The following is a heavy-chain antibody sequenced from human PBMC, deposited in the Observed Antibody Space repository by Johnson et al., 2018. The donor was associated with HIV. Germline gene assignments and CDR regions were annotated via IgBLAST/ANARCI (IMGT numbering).Heavy chain of an antibody. D-gene: IGHD3-16*01. CDR3: ARESRIWA. V-gene: IGHV3-30*04. CDR1: GFTFSSYA. J-gene: IGHJ3*01. Sequence: QVQLVESGGGLVQPGGSLRLSCAASGFTFSSYAMHWVRQAPGKGLEWVAVISYDGSNKYYADSVKGRFTISRDNAKSSLSLQMNSLRAEDTAVYYCARESRIWAWGQGTMVTVSS. CDR2: ISYDGSNK.